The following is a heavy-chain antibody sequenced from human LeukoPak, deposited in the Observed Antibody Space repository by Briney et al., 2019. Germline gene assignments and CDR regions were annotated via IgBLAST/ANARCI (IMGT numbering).Heavy chain of an antibody. CDR3: ARVSGNHTGWF. CDR2: ISGSGGST. CDR1: GFTFSSYA. J-gene: IGHJ3*01. Sequence: PGGSLRLSCAASGFTFSSYAMSWLRQAPGKGLEWVSAISGSGGSTYYADSVKGRFTISRHNSKNTLYLQMNSLRAEDTAVYYCARVSGNHTGWFWGQGTMVTVSS. V-gene: IGHV3-23*01. D-gene: IGHD1-14*01.